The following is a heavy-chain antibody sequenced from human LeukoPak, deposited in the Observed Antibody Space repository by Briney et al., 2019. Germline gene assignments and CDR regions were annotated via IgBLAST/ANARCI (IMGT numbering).Heavy chain of an antibody. D-gene: IGHD3-3*01. CDR1: GYSFTDYY. J-gene: IGHJ5*02. V-gene: IGHV1-2*04. CDR2: INPNSGVT. Sequence: ASGKVSCKASGYSFTDYYMHWVRQAPGQGLEWMGWINPNSGVTNYAQKFQGWVTMTRDTSISTAYMELNRLKSDDTAVYYCARDDYDFWSGSWGQGTLVTVSS. CDR3: ARDDYDFWSGS.